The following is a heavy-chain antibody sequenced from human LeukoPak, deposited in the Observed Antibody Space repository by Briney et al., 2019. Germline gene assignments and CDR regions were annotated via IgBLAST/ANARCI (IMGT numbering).Heavy chain of an antibody. CDR2: INPNSGGT. D-gene: IGHD3-22*01. CDR1: GYTFTGYY. V-gene: IGHV1-2*02. CDR3: ARMYYYGSSGPNWFDP. J-gene: IGHJ5*02. Sequence: ASVKVSCKASGYTFTGYYMHWVRQAPGQGLEWMGWINPNSGGTNYAQKFQGRVTMTRDTSISTAYMELSRLRSDDTAVYYCARMYYYGSSGPNWFDPWGQGTLVTVSS.